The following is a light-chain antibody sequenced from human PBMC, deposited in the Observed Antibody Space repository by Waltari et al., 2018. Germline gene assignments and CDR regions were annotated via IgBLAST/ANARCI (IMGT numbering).Light chain of an antibody. CDR2: GIF. J-gene: IGKJ1*01. V-gene: IGKV3-20*01. CDR3: QHYVMLPVT. Sequence: EIVLTQSPGTLSLSPGGRATVSCRTSQSVSRALAWYQQKPGQAPRLLIYGIFNRATGIPDRFSGSGSGTDFSLTISRLEPEDFAVYYCQHYVMLPVTFGQGTKVEIK. CDR1: QSVSRA.